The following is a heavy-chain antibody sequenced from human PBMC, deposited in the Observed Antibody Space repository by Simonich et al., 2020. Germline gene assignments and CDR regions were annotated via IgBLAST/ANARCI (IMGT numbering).Heavy chain of an antibody. V-gene: IGHV1-18*01. Sequence: QVQLVQSGAEVKKSGASVKVSCKASGYTFTSYGISWGRQAPGQGLEGMGRISAYNGNTNYAQKLQGRVPMTTDTSTSTAYMELRSLRSDDTAVYYCARSTTGTTAFDIWGQGTMVTVSS. CDR1: GYTFTSYG. CDR3: ARSTTGTTAFDI. D-gene: IGHD1-1*01. J-gene: IGHJ3*02. CDR2: ISAYNGNT.